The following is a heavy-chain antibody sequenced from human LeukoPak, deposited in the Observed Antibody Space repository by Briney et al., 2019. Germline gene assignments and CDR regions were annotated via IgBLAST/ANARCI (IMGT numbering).Heavy chain of an antibody. CDR1: EFTFSGNG. J-gene: IGHJ5*02. CDR3: SRARGITAAGLDQNCFDR. CDR2: IWYDGSNK. Sequence: PGRSLRLSCAASEFTFSGNGMHWVRQAPGKGLEWVALIWYDGSNKYYAESVKGRFSISRDNSKNTLYLQMNSLRAEDTALYYCSRARGITAAGLDQNCFDRRGQGTLVTVSS. D-gene: IGHD6-13*01. V-gene: IGHV3-33*01.